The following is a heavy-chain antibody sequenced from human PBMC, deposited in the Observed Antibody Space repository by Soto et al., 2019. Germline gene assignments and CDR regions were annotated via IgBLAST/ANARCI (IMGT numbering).Heavy chain of an antibody. CDR1: GGSINSDKYY. V-gene: IGHV4-39*01. Sequence: QLQLQESGPGLVKPSETLSLTCSVSGGSINSDKYYWGWIRQPPGKGLEWIGSIYYSGNTYYNPYLRTPLTIPLAKSRSQSYLKLTSVTAADSAVYFCARLGGLARFSYYFDFWGRGALVTVSS. CDR3: ARLGGLARFSYYFDF. J-gene: IGHJ4*02. CDR2: IYYSGNT. D-gene: IGHD3-16*01.